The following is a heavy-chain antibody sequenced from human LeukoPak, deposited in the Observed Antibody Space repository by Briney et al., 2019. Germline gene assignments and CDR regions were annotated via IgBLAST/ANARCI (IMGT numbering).Heavy chain of an antibody. J-gene: IGHJ6*04. CDR3: ASRPSTIV. CDR2: ISSSSSTI. D-gene: IGHD1-26*01. Sequence: GGSLRLSCAASGFTFRSYSMNWVRQAPGKGLEWVSYISSSSSTIYYADSVKGRFTISGDNAKNSLYLQMNSLRAEDTAVYYCASRPSTIVWGKGTTVTVSS. V-gene: IGHV3-48*01. CDR1: GFTFRSYS.